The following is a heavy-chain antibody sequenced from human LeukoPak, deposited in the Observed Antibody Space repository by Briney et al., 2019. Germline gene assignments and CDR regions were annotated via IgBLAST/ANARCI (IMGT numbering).Heavy chain of an antibody. V-gene: IGHV4-59*01. CDR1: GGSISGYY. CDR3: ASHSSSWHKFDP. Sequence: PSETLSLTCTVSGGSISGYYWSWIRQPPGKELEWIGYIYYSGSTNYNPSLKSRVTISVDTSKNQSSLKLSSVTAADTAVYYCASHSSSWHKFDPWGQGTLVTVSS. J-gene: IGHJ5*02. CDR2: IYYSGST. D-gene: IGHD6-13*01.